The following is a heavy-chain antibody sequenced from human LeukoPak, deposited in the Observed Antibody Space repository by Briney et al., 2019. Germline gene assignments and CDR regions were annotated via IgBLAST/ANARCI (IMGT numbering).Heavy chain of an antibody. CDR1: GFSFSGFS. D-gene: IGHD6-19*01. CDR3: ARPRGYSSGSLKCFDF. V-gene: IGHV3-7*01. Sequence: GGSLRLSCAASGFSFSGFSMSWVRQAPGKGLEWVASIHEHSSEISYVDSVKGRFTTSRDNANNLLFLQLNNLRAEDTAVYYCARPRGYSSGSLKCFDFWGQGALVTVSS. CDR2: IHEHSSEI. J-gene: IGHJ4*02.